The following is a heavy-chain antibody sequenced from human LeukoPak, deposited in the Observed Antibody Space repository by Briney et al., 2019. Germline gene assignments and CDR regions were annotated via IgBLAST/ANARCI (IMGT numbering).Heavy chain of an antibody. D-gene: IGHD3-3*01. V-gene: IGHV3-30*18. CDR1: GFTFSSYG. CDR3: AKDGHYDFWSGDNYYFDY. CDR2: ISYDGSNK. Sequence: GGSLRLSCAASGFTFSSYGMHWVRQAPGKGLEWVAVISYDGSNKYYADSVKGRFTISRDNSKNTLYLQMNSLRAEDTAVYYCAKDGHYDFWSGDNYYFDYWGQGTLVTVSS. J-gene: IGHJ4*02.